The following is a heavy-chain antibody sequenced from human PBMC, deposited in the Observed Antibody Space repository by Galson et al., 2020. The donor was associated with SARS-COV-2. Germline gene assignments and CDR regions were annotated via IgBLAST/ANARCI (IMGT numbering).Heavy chain of an antibody. CDR3: ARGVLLPATSTPYFYSYMDV. CDR2: INPKNGAT. J-gene: IGHJ6*03. Sequence: ASVKVSCKASGYTFSDFYIIWVRQTPGQGLEWVAWINPKNGATHYAERFQGWVTVTRDSSISTAYLELTRVSSNDTAVYYCARGVLLPATSTPYFYSYMDVWGEGTTVAVSS. D-gene: IGHD1-26*01. V-gene: IGHV1-2*04. CDR1: GYTFSDFY.